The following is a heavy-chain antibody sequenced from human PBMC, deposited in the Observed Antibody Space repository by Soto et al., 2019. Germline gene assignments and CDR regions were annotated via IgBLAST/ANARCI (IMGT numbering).Heavy chain of an antibody. J-gene: IGHJ3*02. CDR1: GFTFSSYA. CDR2: ISGSGGST. CDR3: ASMTTVTTHDAFDI. V-gene: IGHV3-23*01. Sequence: LSLTCAASGFTFSSYAMSWVRQAPGKGLEWVSAISGSGGSTYYADSVKGRFTISRDNSKNTLYLQMNSLRAEDTAVYYCASMTTVTTHDAFDIWGQGTMVTVSS. D-gene: IGHD4-17*01.